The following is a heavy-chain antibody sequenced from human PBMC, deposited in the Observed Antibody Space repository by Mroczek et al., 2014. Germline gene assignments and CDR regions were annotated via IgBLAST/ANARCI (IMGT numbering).Heavy chain of an antibody. V-gene: IGHV4-34*01. CDR1: GGSFSGYY. CDR3: ARVQGGGQQLVPRLGRSWFDP. CDR2: INHSGST. Sequence: QVQLQESGAGLLKPSETLSLTCAVYGGSFSGYYWSWIRQPPGKGLEWIGEINHSGSTNYNPSLKSRVTISVDTSKNQFSLKLSSVTAADTAVYYCARVQGGGQQLVPRLGRSWFDPWGQGTLVTVSS. D-gene: IGHD6-13*01. J-gene: IGHJ5*02.